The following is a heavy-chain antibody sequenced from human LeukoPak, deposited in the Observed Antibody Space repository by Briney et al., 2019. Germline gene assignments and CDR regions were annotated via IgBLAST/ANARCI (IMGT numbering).Heavy chain of an antibody. CDR2: IKQDGSEK. Sequence: GGSLRLSCAASGFTFSSYWMSWVRQAPGKGLEWVANIKQDGSEKYYVDSVKGRFTISRDNAKNSLYLQMNSPRAEDTAVYNCARTERTYYYGSGNFDYWGQGTLVTVSS. CDR3: ARTERTYYYGSGNFDY. D-gene: IGHD3-10*01. J-gene: IGHJ4*02. V-gene: IGHV3-7*01. CDR1: GFTFSSYW.